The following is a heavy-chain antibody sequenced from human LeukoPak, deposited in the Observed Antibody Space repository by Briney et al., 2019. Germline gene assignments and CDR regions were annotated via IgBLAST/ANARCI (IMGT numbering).Heavy chain of an antibody. CDR3: ARDPRAKRELPLAYYYYYMDV. J-gene: IGHJ6*03. Sequence: ASVKVSCKAPGYTFTGYYMHWVRQAPGQGLEWMGWINPNSGGTNYAQKFQGRVTMTRDTSISTAYMELSRLRSDDTAVYYCARDPRAKRELPLAYYYYYMDVWGKGTTVTVSS. D-gene: IGHD1-26*01. CDR2: INPNSGGT. CDR1: GYTFTGYY. V-gene: IGHV1-2*02.